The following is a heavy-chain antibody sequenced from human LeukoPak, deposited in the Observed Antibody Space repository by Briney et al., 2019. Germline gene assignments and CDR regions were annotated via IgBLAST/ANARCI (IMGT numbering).Heavy chain of an antibody. CDR1: GFTFSSYS. CDR3: ARNPGGAVAGNFDY. D-gene: IGHD6-19*01. J-gene: IGHJ4*02. CDR2: ISSSSSTI. V-gene: IGHV3-48*01. Sequence: QAGGSLRLSCAASGFTFSSYSMNWVRQAPGKGLEWVSYISSSSSTIYYADSVKVRFTISRDNAKNSLYLQMNSLRAEDTAVYYCARNPGGAVAGNFDYWGQGTLVTVSS.